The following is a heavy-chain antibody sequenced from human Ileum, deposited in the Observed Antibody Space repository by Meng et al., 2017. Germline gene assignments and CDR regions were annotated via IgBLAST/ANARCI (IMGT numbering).Heavy chain of an antibody. J-gene: IGHJ4*02. CDR2: IFDNGSP. V-gene: IGHV4-59*01. CDR1: GVSITTYY. Sequence: QFPLHESAPVLWKPSVTLPLTCPVSGVSITTYYWNWVRQTPGKGLEWIGNIFDNGSPKYNPSLKSRVTMSLDTSKNQFYLNLASVTAADTAVYYCARSVWGRAAPGWGQGTLVTVSS. D-gene: IGHD3-16*01. CDR3: ARSVWGRAAPG.